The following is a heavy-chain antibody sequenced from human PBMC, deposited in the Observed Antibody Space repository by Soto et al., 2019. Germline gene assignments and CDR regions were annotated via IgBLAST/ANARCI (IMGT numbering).Heavy chain of an antibody. D-gene: IGHD3-10*01. CDR2: MYSGGST. V-gene: IGHV3-53*01. Sequence: EVQLVESGGALIQPGGSLILSCAASGFTVSNNYISWVRQAPGKGLEWVSLMYSGGSTHYANSVKGRFTISRDGSKNTVYLQIKSLSAEDTALYYCTQSGAFDVWGQGTVVTVSS. CDR3: TQSGAFDV. J-gene: IGHJ3*01. CDR1: GFTVSNNY.